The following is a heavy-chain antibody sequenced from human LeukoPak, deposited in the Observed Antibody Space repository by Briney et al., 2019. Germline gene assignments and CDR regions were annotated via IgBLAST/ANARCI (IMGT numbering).Heavy chain of an antibody. Sequence: SETLSLTCTVSGGSISSHYWSWIRQPPGKGLERIGYIYYSGSTNYNPSLKSRVTISVDTSKNQFSLKLGSVTAADTAVYYCARLTTGYFDYWGQGTLVTVSS. D-gene: IGHD1-1*01. CDR2: IYYSGST. V-gene: IGHV4-59*11. CDR3: ARLTTGYFDY. J-gene: IGHJ4*02. CDR1: GGSISSHY.